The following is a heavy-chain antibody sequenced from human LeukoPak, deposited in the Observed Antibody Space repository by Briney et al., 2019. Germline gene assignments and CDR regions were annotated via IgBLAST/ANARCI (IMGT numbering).Heavy chain of an antibody. CDR1: GSTFSSYG. CDR3: AKARPFDWLTSSPPESGY. CDR2: ISGSGGST. Sequence: GGSLRLSCAASGSTFSSYGMSWVRQAPGKGLEWVSAISGSGGSTYYADSVKGRFTISRDNSKNTLYLQMNSLRAEDTAVYYCAKARPFDWLTSSPPESGYWGQGTLVTVSS. V-gene: IGHV3-23*01. D-gene: IGHD3-9*01. J-gene: IGHJ4*02.